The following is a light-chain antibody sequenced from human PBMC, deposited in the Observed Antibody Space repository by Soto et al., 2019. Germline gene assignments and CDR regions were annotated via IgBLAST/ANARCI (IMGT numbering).Light chain of an antibody. CDR2: EVS. CDR1: SSDIGGYKY. J-gene: IGLJ1*01. V-gene: IGLV2-14*01. Sequence: QSALTQPASVSGSLGQSITISCTGTSSDIGGYKYVSWYQQHPGKAPKLIIFEVSNRPSGVSDRFSGSNSGNTASLTISGLQAEDEADYYCSSYTSTSSYVFATGTKVTVL. CDR3: SSYTSTSSYV.